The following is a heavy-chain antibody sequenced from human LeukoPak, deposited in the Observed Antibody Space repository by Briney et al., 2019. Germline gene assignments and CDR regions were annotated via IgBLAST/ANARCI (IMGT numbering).Heavy chain of an antibody. J-gene: IGHJ4*02. Sequence: GRSLRLSCAASGFTFSSYGMHWVRQAPGKGLEWVANIKQDGSERYYVDSVKGRFTISRDNAKKSLFLQMNSLRAEDTAVYYCARGGAKRWLQFEKFDYWGQGTLVTVSS. CDR1: GFTFSSYG. CDR3: ARGGAKRWLQFEKFDY. D-gene: IGHD5-24*01. CDR2: IKQDGSER. V-gene: IGHV3-7*03.